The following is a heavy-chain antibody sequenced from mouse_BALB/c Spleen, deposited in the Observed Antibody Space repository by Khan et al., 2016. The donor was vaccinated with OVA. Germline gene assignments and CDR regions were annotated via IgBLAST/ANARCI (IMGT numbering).Heavy chain of an antibody. CDR2: ISSSGKT. J-gene: IGHJ2*01. D-gene: IGHD1-1*01. CDR3: ARVYGGDFDY. V-gene: IGHV3-2*02. Sequence: EVQLQESGPGLVKPSQSLSLTCTVTGYSITSDYAWNWIRKFPGNKLKWMGFISSSGKTNYNPSLKSRISITRDTTKNQFFLQLNSVTIEDTATYYCARVYGGDFDYWGQGTTLTVSS. CDR1: GYSITSDYA.